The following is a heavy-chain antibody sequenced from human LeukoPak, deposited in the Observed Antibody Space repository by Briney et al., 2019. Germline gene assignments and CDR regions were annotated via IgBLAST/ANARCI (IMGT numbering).Heavy chain of an antibody. D-gene: IGHD6-6*01. CDR3: TKESSPGDY. J-gene: IGHJ4*02. V-gene: IGHV3-11*04. CDR1: GFTFSTFY. CDR2: ISHSGNCI. Sequence: GGSLRLSCAASGFTFSTFYMSWIRQAPGKGLEWVLYISHSGNCISYADSVNGRFTISRDNATNSVYLQTNSLRAEDTAVYYCTKESSPGDYWGQGTLVTVSS.